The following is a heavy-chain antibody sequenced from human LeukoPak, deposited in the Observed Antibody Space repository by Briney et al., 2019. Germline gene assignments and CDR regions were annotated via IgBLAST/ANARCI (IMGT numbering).Heavy chain of an antibody. V-gene: IGHV3-9*01. J-gene: IGHJ1*01. CDR1: GFTFGDYA. CDR2: IRWNSGNI. CDR3: AKGGSSGWPGAQYFQH. Sequence: GGSLRLSCAASGFTFGDYAMHWVRQAPGKGLEWVSGIRWNSGNIDYADSVKGRFAISRDNAKNSLYLQMNSLRPEDTAFYYCAKGGSSGWPGAQYFQHWGQGTLVTVSS. D-gene: IGHD6-19*01.